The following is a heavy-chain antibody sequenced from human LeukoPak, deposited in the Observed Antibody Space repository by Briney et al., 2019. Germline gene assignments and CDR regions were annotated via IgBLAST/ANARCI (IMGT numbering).Heavy chain of an antibody. J-gene: IGHJ5*02. CDR2: IYSGGST. Sequence: GGSLRLSCAASGFTVSSNYMSGVRQAPGKGLEWVSVIYSGGSTYYADSVKGRFTISRDNSKNTLYLQMNSLRAEDTAVYYCARDSGTTGWFDPWGQGTLVTVPS. CDR3: ARDSGTTGWFDP. D-gene: IGHD1-1*01. CDR1: GFTVSSNY. V-gene: IGHV3-53*01.